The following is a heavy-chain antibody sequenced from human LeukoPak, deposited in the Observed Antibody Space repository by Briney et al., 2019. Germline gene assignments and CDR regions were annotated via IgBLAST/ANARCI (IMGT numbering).Heavy chain of an antibody. J-gene: IGHJ4*02. CDR3: ASRYYYGSGSYTYFDY. V-gene: IGHV1-69*13. Sequence: GASVKVSCKASGGTFISYAISWVRQAPGQGLEWMGGIIPIFGTANYAQKFQGRVTITADESTSTAYMELSSLRSEDTAVYYCASRYYYGSGSYTYFDYWGQGTLVTVSS. CDR1: GGTFISYA. D-gene: IGHD3-10*01. CDR2: IIPIFGTA.